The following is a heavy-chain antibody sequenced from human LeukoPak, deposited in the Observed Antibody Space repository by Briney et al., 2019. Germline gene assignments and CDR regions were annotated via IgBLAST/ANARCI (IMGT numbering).Heavy chain of an antibody. CDR1: GGSFSGYY. D-gene: IGHD2-15*01. Sequence: SETLSLTCAVYGGSFSGYYWSWIRQPPGKGLEWIGEINHSGSTNYNPSLKSRVTISVDTSKNQFSLKLSSVTAADTAVYYCARIAGYCSGGSCWFDPWGQGTLVTVSS. V-gene: IGHV4-34*01. CDR2: INHSGST. CDR3: ARIAGYCSGGSCWFDP. J-gene: IGHJ5*02.